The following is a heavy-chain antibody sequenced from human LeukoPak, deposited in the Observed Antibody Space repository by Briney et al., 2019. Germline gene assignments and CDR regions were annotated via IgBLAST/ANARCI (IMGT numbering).Heavy chain of an antibody. Sequence: GGSLRLSCAASGFTVSSNYMSWVRQAPGKGLEWVSVIYSGGSTFYADSVKGRFSISRDNSKNTLYLQMNSLRAEDTAVYYCARANEGYYFDYWGQGTLVTVSS. CDR1: GFTVSSNY. D-gene: IGHD1-1*01. J-gene: IGHJ4*02. CDR2: IYSGGST. V-gene: IGHV3-53*01. CDR3: ARANEGYYFDY.